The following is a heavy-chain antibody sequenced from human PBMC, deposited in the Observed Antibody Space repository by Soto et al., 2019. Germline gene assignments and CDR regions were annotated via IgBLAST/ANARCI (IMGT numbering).Heavy chain of an antibody. Sequence: GGSLRLSCTASGFTFGDYAMSWFRQAPGKGLEWVGFIRSKAYGGTTEYAASVKGRFTISRDDSKSIAYLQMNSLKTEDTAVYYCTRDLGCDFWSGHYYYMDVWGKGTTVTVSS. V-gene: IGHV3-49*03. D-gene: IGHD3-3*01. CDR3: TRDLGCDFWSGHYYYMDV. J-gene: IGHJ6*03. CDR1: GFTFGDYA. CDR2: IRSKAYGGTT.